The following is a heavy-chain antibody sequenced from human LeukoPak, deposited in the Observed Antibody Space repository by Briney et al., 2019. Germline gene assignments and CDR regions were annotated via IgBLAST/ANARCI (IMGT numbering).Heavy chain of an antibody. J-gene: IGHJ5*02. D-gene: IGHD2-15*01. CDR2: INPNSGDT. V-gene: IGHV1-2*02. Sequence: ASVKVSCKASGYTFTGYYMHWVRQAPGQGLEWMGWINPNSGDTNYAQKFQGRVTMTRDTSISTAYMELSRLRSDDTAVYYCARDLSSGGSCIKAYNWFDPWGQGTLVTVSS. CDR1: GYTFTGYY. CDR3: ARDLSSGGSCIKAYNWFDP.